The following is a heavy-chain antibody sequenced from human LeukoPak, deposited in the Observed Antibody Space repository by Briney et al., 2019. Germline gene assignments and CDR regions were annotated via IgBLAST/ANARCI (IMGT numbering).Heavy chain of an antibody. J-gene: IGHJ4*02. D-gene: IGHD6-13*01. Sequence: PSETLSLTCAVYGGSFSGYYWSWIRQPPGKGLEWIGEINYSGSTNYNPSLKSRVTISVDTSKNQFSLKLSSVTAADTAVYYCARQQSSSFLRRGYIESWGQGTLVTVSS. CDR3: ARQQSSSFLRRGYIES. CDR1: GGSFSGYY. V-gene: IGHV4-34*01. CDR2: INYSGST.